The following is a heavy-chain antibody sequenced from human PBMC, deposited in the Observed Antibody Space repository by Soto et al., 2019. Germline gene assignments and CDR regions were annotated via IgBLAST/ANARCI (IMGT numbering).Heavy chain of an antibody. V-gene: IGHV3-48*03. CDR2: IGRGGTTT. J-gene: IGHJ3*01. CDR3: ATRSGGGGAFDF. CDR1: GLTFSNYE. D-gene: IGHD3-10*01. Sequence: GGSPRLSCAASGLTFSNYEMNWVRQAPGKGLEWVSYIGRGGTTTYYADSLKGRFTISRDNAKNSLYLQMNSLRAEDTAVYYCATRSGGGGAFDFWGQGTMVTVSS.